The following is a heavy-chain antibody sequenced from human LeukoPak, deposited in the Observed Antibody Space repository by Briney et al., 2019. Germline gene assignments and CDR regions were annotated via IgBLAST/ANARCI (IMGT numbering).Heavy chain of an antibody. J-gene: IGHJ2*01. D-gene: IGHD2-15*01. Sequence: GGSLRLSCAASGFTFSSYGMHWVRQAPGKGLEWVAVISYDGSNKYYADSVKGRFTISRDNSKNTLYLQMKSLRAEDTAVYYCAKYGVVVVAATQYGQFDLWARGTLVTVSS. CDR3: AKYGVVVVAATQYGQFDL. CDR2: ISYDGSNK. V-gene: IGHV3-30*18. CDR1: GFTFSSYG.